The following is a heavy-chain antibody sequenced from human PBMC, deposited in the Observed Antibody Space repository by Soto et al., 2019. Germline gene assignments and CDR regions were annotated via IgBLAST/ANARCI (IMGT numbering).Heavy chain of an antibody. V-gene: IGHV4-39*01. D-gene: IGHD3-22*01. CDR1: GCSASSSSYY. CDR3: ARHLRSSGYTIFSDN. CDR2: IYYSGST. Sequence: SETLSLTCTVSGCSASSSSYYWGWIRQPPGKGLEWIGNIYYSGSTYYNTSIKSRVTISVDTSKNQFSLKLSSVTAADTAVYYCARHLRSSGYTIFSDNRCQGALVTVSA. J-gene: IGHJ4*01.